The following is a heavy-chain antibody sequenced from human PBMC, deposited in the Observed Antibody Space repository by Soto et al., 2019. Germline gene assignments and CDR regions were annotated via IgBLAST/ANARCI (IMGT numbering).Heavy chain of an antibody. CDR1: GYTLTELS. CDR3: ATVRPTVLIVYAKYYFDY. D-gene: IGHD2-8*01. Sequence: ASVKVSCKVSGYTLTELSMHWVRQAPGKGLEWMGGFDPEDGETIYAQKFQGRVTMTEDTSTDTAYMDLSSLRSEDTAVYYCATVRPTVLIVYAKYYFDYLGQGTLVTVSS. CDR2: FDPEDGET. V-gene: IGHV1-24*01. J-gene: IGHJ4*02.